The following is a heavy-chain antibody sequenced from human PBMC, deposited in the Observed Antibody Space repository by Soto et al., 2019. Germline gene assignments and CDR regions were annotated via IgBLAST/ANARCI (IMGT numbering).Heavy chain of an antibody. V-gene: IGHV3-48*03. CDR1: GFNFRMYE. D-gene: IGHD3-10*01. Sequence: GGSLRLSCQASGFNFRMYEMHWVRKAPGKGLEWVSYISSSGLTTYYADFAEGRFTISRDNAKDSLYLHLNSLRVGGTAVYYCARYGTSGDWWGLGTQVTVSS. CDR3: ARYGTSGDW. CDR2: ISSSGLTT. J-gene: IGHJ5*01.